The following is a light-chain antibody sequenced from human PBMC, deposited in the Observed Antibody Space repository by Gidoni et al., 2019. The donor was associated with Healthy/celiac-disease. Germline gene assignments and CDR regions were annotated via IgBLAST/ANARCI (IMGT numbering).Light chain of an antibody. CDR3: QQYNSYLLT. CDR1: QSISSW. J-gene: IGKJ4*01. Sequence: DIQMTQSPSTLSASLGDRVTITCRASQSISSWLAWYQQKPGKAPKLLIYDASSLESVVPSRFSGSGSGTEFTLTISSLQPDDFATYYCQQYNSYLLTFGGGTKVEI. V-gene: IGKV1-5*01. CDR2: DAS.